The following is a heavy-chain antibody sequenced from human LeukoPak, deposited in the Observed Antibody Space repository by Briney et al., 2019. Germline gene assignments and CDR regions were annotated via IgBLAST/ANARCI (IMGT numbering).Heavy chain of an antibody. V-gene: IGHV4-39*01. CDR2: IYYSGST. CDR3: ARQGSYYYDSSGYLDY. CDR1: GGSISSSSYY. Sequence: SETLSLTCTVSGGSISSSSYYWGWIRQPPGKGREWIGSIYYSGSTYYNPSLKSRVTISVDTSKNQFSLKLSSVTAADTAVYYCARQGSYYYDSSGYLDYWGQGTLVTVSS. J-gene: IGHJ4*02. D-gene: IGHD3-22*01.